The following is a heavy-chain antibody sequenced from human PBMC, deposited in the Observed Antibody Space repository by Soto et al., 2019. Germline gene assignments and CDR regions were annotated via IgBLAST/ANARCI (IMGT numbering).Heavy chain of an antibody. CDR1: GGSISSGGYY. J-gene: IGHJ6*02. V-gene: IGHV4-31*03. CDR2: IYYSGST. D-gene: IGHD3-3*01. Sequence: PSETLSLTCTVSGGSISSGGYYWSWIRQHPGKGLEWIGYIYYSGSTYYNPSLKSRVTISVDTSKNQFSLKLSSVTAADTAVYYCARHVRNYDFWSGYLYGMDVWGQGTTVTVSS. CDR3: ARHVRNYDFWSGYLYGMDV.